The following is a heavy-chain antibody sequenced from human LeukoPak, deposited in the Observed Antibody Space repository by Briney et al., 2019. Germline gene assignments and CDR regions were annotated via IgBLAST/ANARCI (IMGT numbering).Heavy chain of an antibody. Sequence: ASVKVSCKASGGTFSNYAISWVRQAPGQGLEWMGRIIPILGIANYAQKFQGRVTITADKSTSTAYMEMSSLRSEDTAVYYCARSNCGGDCGWFDPWGQGTLVTVSS. CDR2: IIPILGIA. CDR3: ARSNCGGDCGWFDP. J-gene: IGHJ5*02. V-gene: IGHV1-69*04. D-gene: IGHD2-21*02. CDR1: GGTFSNYA.